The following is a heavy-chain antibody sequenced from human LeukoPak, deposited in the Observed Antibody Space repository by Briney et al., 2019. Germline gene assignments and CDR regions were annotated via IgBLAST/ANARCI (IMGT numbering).Heavy chain of an antibody. Sequence: GASVKVSCKASGGTFSSYAISWLRQAPGQGLEWMGVIIPIFGTANYAQKFQGRVTITADESTSTAYMELSSLRSEDTAVYYCARKANMEDYYYMDVWGKGTTVTVSS. D-gene: IGHD1-1*01. V-gene: IGHV1-69*13. CDR1: GGTFSSYA. J-gene: IGHJ6*03. CDR2: IIPIFGTA. CDR3: ARKANMEDYYYMDV.